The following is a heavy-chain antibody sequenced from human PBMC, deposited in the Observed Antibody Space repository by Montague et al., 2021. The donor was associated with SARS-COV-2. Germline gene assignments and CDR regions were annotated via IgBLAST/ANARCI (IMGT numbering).Heavy chain of an antibody. CDR2: INGDGSST. D-gene: IGHD5-12*01. J-gene: IGHJ4*02. CDR3: ARDIVAPYYFGY. Sequence: SLRLSCAASGFTFSVHPFHWVRQAPGKGLVWVSRINGDGSSTSYADSVKGRFTISRDNAKNTLYLQMNSLRAEDTAVYYCARDIVAPYYFGYWGQGTLVTVSS. V-gene: IGHV3-74*01. CDR1: GFTFSVHP.